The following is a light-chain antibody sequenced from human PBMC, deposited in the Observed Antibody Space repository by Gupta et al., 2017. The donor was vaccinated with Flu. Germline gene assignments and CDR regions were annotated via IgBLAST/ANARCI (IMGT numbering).Light chain of an antibody. J-gene: IGKJ4*01. V-gene: IGKV1-33*01. CDR2: DAS. CDR3: QQYYYLPLT. Sequence: DIQMTQSPSSLSASVGDRVTITCQASHDITNYLNWYQQKPGEAPKLLIYDASDLETGVPSRFSGSGSGTEFTFTISNLQPEDFAVYYCQQYYYLPLTFGGGTKIEIK. CDR1: HDITNY.